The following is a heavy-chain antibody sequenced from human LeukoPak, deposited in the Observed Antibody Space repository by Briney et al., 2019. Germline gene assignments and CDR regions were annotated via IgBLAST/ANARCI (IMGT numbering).Heavy chain of an antibody. CDR3: ARGPRSYMVDY. Sequence: SQTLSLTCAVSGGSISSGGYSWGWIRQPPGTGLEWIGYIYHSGSTYYNPSLKSRVTISVDRSKNQFSLKLSSVTAADTAVYYCARGPRSYMVDYWGQGTLVTVSS. CDR1: GGSISSGGYS. V-gene: IGHV4-30-2*01. D-gene: IGHD1-26*01. J-gene: IGHJ4*02. CDR2: IYHSGST.